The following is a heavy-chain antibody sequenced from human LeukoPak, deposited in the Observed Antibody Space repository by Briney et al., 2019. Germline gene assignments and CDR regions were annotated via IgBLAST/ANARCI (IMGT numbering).Heavy chain of an antibody. D-gene: IGHD2-2*01. Sequence: GGSLRLSCAASGFTFDDYAMHWVRQAPGKGLEWVSAISGSGGSTYYADSVKGRFTISRDSSKNTLYLQMNSLRAEDTAVYYCAKDRDIVVVPAARGGLDYWGQGTLVTVSS. J-gene: IGHJ4*02. CDR1: GFTFDDYA. V-gene: IGHV3-23*01. CDR3: AKDRDIVVVPAARGGLDY. CDR2: ISGSGGST.